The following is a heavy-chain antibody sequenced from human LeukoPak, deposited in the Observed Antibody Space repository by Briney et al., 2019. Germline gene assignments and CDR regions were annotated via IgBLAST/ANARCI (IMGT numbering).Heavy chain of an antibody. D-gene: IGHD6-13*01. Sequence: GGSLRLSCAASGFTFSSYEMNWVRQAPGKGLEWVSYISSSGSTIYYADSVKGRFTISRDNAKNSLYLQMNSLRAEDTAVYYCARDRQLVRGYYYYMDVWGKGTTVTISS. CDR3: ARDRQLVRGYYYYMDV. V-gene: IGHV3-48*03. CDR2: ISSSGSTI. CDR1: GFTFSSYE. J-gene: IGHJ6*03.